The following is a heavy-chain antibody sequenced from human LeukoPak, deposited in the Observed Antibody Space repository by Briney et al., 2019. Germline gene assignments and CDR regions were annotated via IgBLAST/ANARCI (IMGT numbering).Heavy chain of an antibody. Sequence: GASVKVSCKASGYTFTSYDINWVRQATGQGLEWMGWMNPNSGNTGYAQKFQGRVTMTRNTSISTAYMGLSSLRSEDTAVYYCASTEKYYYDSSGFVLSDAFDIWGQGTMVTVSS. CDR3: ASTEKYYYDSSGFVLSDAFDI. V-gene: IGHV1-8*01. CDR1: GYTFTSYD. CDR2: MNPNSGNT. D-gene: IGHD3-22*01. J-gene: IGHJ3*02.